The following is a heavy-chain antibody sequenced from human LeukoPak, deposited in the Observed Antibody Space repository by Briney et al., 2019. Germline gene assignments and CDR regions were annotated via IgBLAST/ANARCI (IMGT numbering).Heavy chain of an antibody. CDR2: ISGSGGGT. D-gene: IGHD3-16*02. J-gene: IGHJ4*02. CDR3: AKGGSYHSAFDY. CDR1: GFTFSSCA. V-gene: IGHV3-23*01. Sequence: PGGSLRLSCAASGFTFSSCAMSWVRQAPGKGLEWVSAISGSGGGTYYADSVKGRFTISRDNSKNTLYLQMNSLRAEDTAVYYCAKGGSYHSAFDYWGQGTLVTVSS.